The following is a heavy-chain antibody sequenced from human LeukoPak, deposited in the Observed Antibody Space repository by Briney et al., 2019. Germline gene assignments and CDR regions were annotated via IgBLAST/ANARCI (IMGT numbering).Heavy chain of an antibody. J-gene: IGHJ6*02. V-gene: IGHV1-2*04. D-gene: IGHD3-3*01. Sequence: ASVKVSCTASGYTFTGYYMHWVRQAPGQGLEWMGWINPNSGGTNYAQKFQGWVTMTRDTSISTAYMELSRLRSDDTAVYYCARETYYDFWSGYYYYYYGMDVWGQGTTVTVSS. CDR2: INPNSGGT. CDR3: ARETYYDFWSGYYYYYYGMDV. CDR1: GYTFTGYY.